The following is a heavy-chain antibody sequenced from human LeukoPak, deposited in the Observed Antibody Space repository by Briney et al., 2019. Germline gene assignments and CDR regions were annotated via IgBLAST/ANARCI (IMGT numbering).Heavy chain of an antibody. CDR3: AREDTVTAKFDY. V-gene: IGHV3-21*01. J-gene: IGHJ4*02. D-gene: IGHD4-17*01. CDR2: ISSSSSYI. CDR1: GFTFSSYS. Sequence: GGSLRLSCAASGFTFSSYSMNWVRQAPGKGLEWVSSISSSSSYIYYADSVKGRFTISRDNAKNSLYLQMNSLRAEDTAVYYCAREDTVTAKFDYWDQGTLVTVSS.